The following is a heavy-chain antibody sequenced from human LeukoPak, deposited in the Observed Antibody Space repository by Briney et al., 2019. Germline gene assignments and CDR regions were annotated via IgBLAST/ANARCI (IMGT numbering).Heavy chain of an antibody. CDR1: GFTFSSYA. J-gene: IGHJ4*02. V-gene: IGHV3-30*01. CDR3: ATQGDY. Sequence: PGGSLRLSSAASGFTFSSYAMHWVRQAPGKGLEWVAVISYDGSNKYYADSVKGRFTISRDNSKNTLYLQMNSLRAEDTAVYYCATQGDYWGQGTLVTVSS. CDR2: ISYDGSNK.